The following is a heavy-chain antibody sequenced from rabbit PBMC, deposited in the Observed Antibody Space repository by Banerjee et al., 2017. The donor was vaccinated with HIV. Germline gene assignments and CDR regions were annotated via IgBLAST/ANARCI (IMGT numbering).Heavy chain of an antibody. J-gene: IGHJ4*01. CDR3: ARDSSSSYYTFNL. CDR2: IGAGSDTIT. D-gene: IGHD1-1*01. V-gene: IGHV1S45*01. CDR1: GSSFSSSYW. Sequence: QEQLEESGGDLDKPEGSLTLTSTASGSSFSSSYWICWVRQAPGKGLEWIACIGAGSDTITYYASWAKGRFTISKTSSTTVTLQMTSLTAVDTATYFCARDSSSSYYTFNLWGQGTLVTVS.